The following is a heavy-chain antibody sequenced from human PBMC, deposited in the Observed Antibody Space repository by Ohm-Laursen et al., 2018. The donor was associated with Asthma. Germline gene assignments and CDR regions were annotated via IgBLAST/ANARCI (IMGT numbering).Heavy chain of an antibody. V-gene: IGHV2-5*02. CDR1: GFSLRTKDVA. CDR3: AHDSNWVIDY. Sequence: ATQTLTLTCTFSGFSLRTKDVAVGWIRQPPGKALEWLALIHWDDTKRYSLSLNNRLTIIKDASKNQVVLIMTDMDPVDTGTYYCAHDSNWVIDYWGQGTLVTVSS. J-gene: IGHJ4*02. CDR2: IHWDDTK. D-gene: IGHD7-27*01.